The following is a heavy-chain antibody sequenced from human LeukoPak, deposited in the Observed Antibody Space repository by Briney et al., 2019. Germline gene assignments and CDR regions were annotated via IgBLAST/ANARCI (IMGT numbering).Heavy chain of an antibody. V-gene: IGHV4-61*08. J-gene: IGHJ5*02. CDR2: IYYSGST. D-gene: IGHD5-12*01. CDR3: ARVWIGSHVRFDP. Sequence: SETLSLTCTVSGGSISSGGYYWSWIRQPPGKGLEWIGYIYYSGSTNYNPSLKSRVTISVDTSKNQFSLKLSSVTAADTAVYYCARVWIGSHVRFDPWGQGTLVTVSS. CDR1: GGSISSGGYY.